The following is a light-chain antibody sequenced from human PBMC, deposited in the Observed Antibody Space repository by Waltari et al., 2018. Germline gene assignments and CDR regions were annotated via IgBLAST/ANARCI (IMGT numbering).Light chain of an antibody. V-gene: IGLV3-1*01. J-gene: IGLJ1*01. CDR2: QDA. CDR3: QVWDTTRGF. Sequence: SYDLTQPPSVSVSPGQTATITCSGDKLGDKYVFWYQQKPGQSPVLVLYQDAKRPSGIPARFSCSNSGNTATLTIRMTQPMDEADYYCQVWDTTRGFYGSGTKVTVL. CDR1: KLGDKY.